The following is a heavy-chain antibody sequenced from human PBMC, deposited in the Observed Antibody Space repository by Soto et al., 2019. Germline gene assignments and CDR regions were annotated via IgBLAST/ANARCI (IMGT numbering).Heavy chain of an antibody. CDR2: FSGGRDTT. J-gene: IGHJ4*02. CDR3: AKATSATCTGSICYSFDY. V-gene: IGHV3-23*01. CDR1: GGSISSSN. Sequence: ETLSLTCAVSGGSISSSNWWSWVRQAPGQRLEWVATFSGGRDTTWHADSVKGRFTVSRDSSKNTLSLQMNSLRPEDTALYYCAKATSATCTGSICYSFDYWGQGTLVTVSS. D-gene: IGHD2-21*01.